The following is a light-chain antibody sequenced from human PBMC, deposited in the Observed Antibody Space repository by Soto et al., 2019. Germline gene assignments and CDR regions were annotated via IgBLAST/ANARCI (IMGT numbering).Light chain of an antibody. V-gene: IGKV3-15*01. CDR2: GAS. CDR3: QQYNNWK. Sequence: TQSPATLSVSPGERANLSCMASQSVSSNLAWYQQKPGQAPRLLIYGASTRATGIPARFSGSGSGTEFTLTISSLQSEDFAVYYCQQYNNWKFGQGTKGDIK. CDR1: QSVSSN. J-gene: IGKJ1*01.